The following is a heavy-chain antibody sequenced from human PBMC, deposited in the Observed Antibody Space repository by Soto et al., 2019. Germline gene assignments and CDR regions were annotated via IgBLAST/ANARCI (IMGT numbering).Heavy chain of an antibody. CDR3: AKGRGEMNWANYYGLDV. D-gene: IGHD7-27*01. CDR2: ITYEGSQI. Sequence: XVSLRLSCAASGFTFPRFGMHWVRQAPGKGLEWVALITYEGSQIYYADAVKGRFTISRDNGDNTLSLQMDNLRTEDTATYFCAKGRGEMNWANYYGLDVWGQGTTVTVSS. V-gene: IGHV3-30*18. CDR1: GFTFPRFG. J-gene: IGHJ6*02.